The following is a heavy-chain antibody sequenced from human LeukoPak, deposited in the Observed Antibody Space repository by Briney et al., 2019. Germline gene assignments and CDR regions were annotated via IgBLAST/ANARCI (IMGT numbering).Heavy chain of an antibody. Sequence: GGSLRLSCVVSGFNSEDHAMHWVRQAPGKGLEWVSGIYWSSSGTGYADSVKGRFTISRDNSKNTLYLQMNSLRAEDTAVYYCASQYSSSWYYYYGMDVWGQGTTVTVSS. J-gene: IGHJ6*02. CDR1: GFNSEDHA. CDR3: ASQYSSSWYYYYGMDV. CDR2: IYWSSSGT. V-gene: IGHV3-9*02. D-gene: IGHD6-13*01.